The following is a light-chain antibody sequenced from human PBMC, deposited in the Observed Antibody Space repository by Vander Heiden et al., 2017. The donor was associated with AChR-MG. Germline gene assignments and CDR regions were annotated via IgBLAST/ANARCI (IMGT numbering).Light chain of an antibody. CDR2: ANIDGTH. CDR1: SAHSSYA. J-gene: IGLJ3*02. CDR3: QTWGTGVLV. Sequence: QLVLTQSPSASASLGASVKLTCTLSSAHSSYAFAWHQQLPENGPRYLTQANIDGTHSTGDGFPVRFSGSSSAAERYLTISSPQAEDEAYYYCQTWGTGVLVFGGGTKLTVL. V-gene: IGLV4-69*01.